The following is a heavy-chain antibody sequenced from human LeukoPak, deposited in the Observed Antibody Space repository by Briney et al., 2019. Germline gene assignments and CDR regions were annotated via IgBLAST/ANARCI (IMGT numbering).Heavy chain of an antibody. Sequence: GGSLRLSCAASGFTFSSYGMHWVRQAPGKGLEWVAVIWYDGSNKYYADSVKGRFTISRDNSKNTLYLQMNSLRAEDTAVYYCAKHLRVRGVFYYYYGMDVWGQGTTVTVSS. CDR3: AKHLRVRGVFYYYYGMDV. CDR2: IWYDGSNK. V-gene: IGHV3-33*06. J-gene: IGHJ6*02. CDR1: GFTFSSYG. D-gene: IGHD3-10*01.